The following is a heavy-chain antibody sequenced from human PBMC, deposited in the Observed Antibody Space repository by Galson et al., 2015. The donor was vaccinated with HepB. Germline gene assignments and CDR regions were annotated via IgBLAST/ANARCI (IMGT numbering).Heavy chain of an antibody. J-gene: IGHJ6*02. CDR3: ARNYYRYGGYLPSFGGMDV. V-gene: IGHV3-30*03. Sequence: SLRLSCAASGFTFSRYGMHWVRQAPGKGLEWVSVISDDGRNKYYADSVKGRFTISRDSSKNTLYLQMYSLISEDTAVHYCARNYYRYGGYLPSFGGMDVWGQGTTVTVSS. D-gene: IGHD5-12*01. CDR1: GFTFSRYG. CDR2: ISDDGRNK.